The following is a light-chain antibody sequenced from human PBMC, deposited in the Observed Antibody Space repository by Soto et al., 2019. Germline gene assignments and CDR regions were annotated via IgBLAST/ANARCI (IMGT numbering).Light chain of an antibody. CDR2: GNS. CDR1: SSNIGAGYD. V-gene: IGLV1-40*01. Sequence: QSVLTQPPSVSGAPGQRVTISCTGSSSNIGAGYDVLWYQQLPGTAPKLLIYGNSNRPSGVPDRFSGSESGTSASLASTGRQAEDEADYYCQSYDSSRSSYVFGTGTKVTVL. CDR3: QSYDSSRSSYV. J-gene: IGLJ1*01.